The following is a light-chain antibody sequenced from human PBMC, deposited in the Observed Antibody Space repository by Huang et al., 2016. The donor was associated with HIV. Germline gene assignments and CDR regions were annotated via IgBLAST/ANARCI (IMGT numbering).Light chain of an antibody. V-gene: IGKV1-9*01. Sequence: IQLTQSPSSLSASVGDRVTITCRASQGISTYLAWYQQKPGKAPNLLIYTASTLQTGVPSRCSGSGAGTDFTLTISSLQPEDFATYYCQQLNNYPLTFGGGTKVEIK. CDR3: QQLNNYPLT. CDR2: TAS. J-gene: IGKJ4*01. CDR1: QGISTY.